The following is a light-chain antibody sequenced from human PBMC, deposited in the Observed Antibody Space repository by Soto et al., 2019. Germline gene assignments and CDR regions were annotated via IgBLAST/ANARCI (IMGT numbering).Light chain of an antibody. CDR1: QDISNY. Sequence: DIQMTQSPCSLSASVGDRVTITCQASQDISNYLNWYQQKPGKAPKLLIYDASNLETGVPSRFSGSGSGTDFTFTISSLQPEDIATYYCQQYDNLPRFGGGTKVEIK. CDR3: QQYDNLPR. J-gene: IGKJ4*01. CDR2: DAS. V-gene: IGKV1-33*01.